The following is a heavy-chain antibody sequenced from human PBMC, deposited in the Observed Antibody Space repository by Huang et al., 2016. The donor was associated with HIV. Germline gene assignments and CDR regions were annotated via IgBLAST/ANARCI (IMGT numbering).Heavy chain of an antibody. D-gene: IGHD3-10*01. CDR1: GGSFSGYY. J-gene: IGHJ4*02. Sequence: QVQLHQWGAGLLKPSETLSLTCAVYGGSFSGYYWSWIRQPPGKGLEWIGAMTHRGSTNDNPSLKSRVTISEETSKNQFSLKLSSVTAADTAVYYCARAPHYGSGSYYYWGQGTLVTVSS. CDR2: MTHRGST. V-gene: IGHV4-34*01. CDR3: ARAPHYGSGSYYY.